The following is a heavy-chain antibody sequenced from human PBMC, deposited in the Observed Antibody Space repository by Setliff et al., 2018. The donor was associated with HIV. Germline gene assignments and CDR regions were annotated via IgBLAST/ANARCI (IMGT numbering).Heavy chain of an antibody. V-gene: IGHV4-4*02. CDR3: ARAVVAYHN. J-gene: IGHJ4*02. CDR2: IFHSGST. CDR1: GGSISDNNW. D-gene: IGHD2-2*01. Sequence: SETLSLTCAVSGGSISDNNWWSWVRQPPGKELEWIGEIFHSGSTNYNPSLKSRVTISVDTSKNQFSLKLSSVTAADTAVYYCARAVVAYHNWGQGTLVTVSS.